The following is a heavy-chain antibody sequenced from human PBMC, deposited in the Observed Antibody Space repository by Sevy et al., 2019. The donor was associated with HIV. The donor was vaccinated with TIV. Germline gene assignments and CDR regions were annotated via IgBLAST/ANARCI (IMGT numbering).Heavy chain of an antibody. CDR3: ARDQGAVVIVAATLFEY. J-gene: IGHJ4*02. D-gene: IGHD2-15*01. Sequence: GGSLRLSCAASGFTFSSYAMHWVRQAPGKGLEWVAVISYDGSNKYYAESVKGRFPISRDNSKNTLYLEMNSLRTEDTAVYYCARDQGAVVIVAATLFEYWGQGTLVTVSS. CDR2: ISYDGSNK. V-gene: IGHV3-30*04. CDR1: GFTFSSYA.